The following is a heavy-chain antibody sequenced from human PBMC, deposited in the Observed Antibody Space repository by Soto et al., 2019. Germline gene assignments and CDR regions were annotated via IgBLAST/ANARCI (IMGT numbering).Heavy chain of an antibody. D-gene: IGHD5-18*01. Sequence: PSETLSLTCTVSGGSISSSSYYWGWIRQPPGKGLEWIGSIYYSGSTYYNPSLKSRVTISVDTSKNQFSLKLSSVTAADTAVYYCAKTRGYSYGYYFDYWGQGTLVTVSS. CDR2: IYYSGST. J-gene: IGHJ4*02. CDR3: AKTRGYSYGYYFDY. CDR1: GGSISSSSYY. V-gene: IGHV4-39*07.